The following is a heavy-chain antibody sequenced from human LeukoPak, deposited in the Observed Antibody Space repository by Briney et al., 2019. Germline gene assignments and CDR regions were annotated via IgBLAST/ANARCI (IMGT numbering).Heavy chain of an antibody. V-gene: IGHV3-7*01. CDR3: TGLILYRLDR. CDR2: IKQGGSEK. D-gene: IGHD2-8*01. J-gene: IGHJ5*02. CDR1: GFTFTTYW. Sequence: GGSLRLSCAASGFTFTTYWMTWVRQAPGKGLEWVANIKQGGSEKYYVDSLRGRFTISRDNAKNFVYLQMDILSTEHAAVCDCTGLILYRLDRWGQRTLVSAS.